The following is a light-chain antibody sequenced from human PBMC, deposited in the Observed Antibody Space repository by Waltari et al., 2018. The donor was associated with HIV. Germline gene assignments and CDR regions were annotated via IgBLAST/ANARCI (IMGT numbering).Light chain of an antibody. CDR2: LKSDGSH. CDR1: GGLSSYA. CDR3: QTWDTGPV. J-gene: IGLJ3*02. Sequence: QLVLTQSPSASAFLGASVKITCTLNGGLSSYAIAWHQHQPEKGPRYLMKLKSDGSHNREDEIPDRFSASNSGADPHLTISSLQSEDEGYYYCQTWDTGPVFGGGTKLTVL. V-gene: IGLV4-69*01.